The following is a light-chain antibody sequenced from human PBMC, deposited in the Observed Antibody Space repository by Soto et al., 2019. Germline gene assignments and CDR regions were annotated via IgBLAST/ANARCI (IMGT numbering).Light chain of an antibody. Sequence: EIVLTQSPGTLSLSPGERATLSCRASQSVTNNYLAWYQQKPGQAPRLVIYGASSRATGIPDRFSGSGSGTEFTLTIGSLQSEDCALYYCQQYNNWPGTFGQGTKVDI. CDR1: QSVTNN. CDR3: QQYNNWPGT. J-gene: IGKJ1*01. V-gene: IGKV3D-15*01. CDR2: GAS.